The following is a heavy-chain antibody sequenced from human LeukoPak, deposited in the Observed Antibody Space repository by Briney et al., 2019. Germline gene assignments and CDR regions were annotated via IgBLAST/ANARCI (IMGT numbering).Heavy chain of an antibody. J-gene: IGHJ4*02. CDR2: LDSTSTYI. CDR3: AKSPFNSGLLAY. D-gene: IGHD1-26*01. V-gene: IGHV3-21*04. Sequence: GGSLRLSCVASGFTFSSYSITWVRQGPGKGLEWVSSLDSTSTYIYDAESVKGRFTISRDNAKNSLYLQMNSLRAEDTAVYYCAKSPFNSGLLAYWGQGTLVTVSS. CDR1: GFTFSSYS.